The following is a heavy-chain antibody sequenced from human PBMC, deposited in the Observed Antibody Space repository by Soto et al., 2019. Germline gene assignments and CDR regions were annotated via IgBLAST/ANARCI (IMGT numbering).Heavy chain of an antibody. Sequence: PGGSLRLSCEASGFPFDNYAMSWVRQAPGKGLEWVSAISGGSPKEFYAESVKGRFTISRDNSKNTLFLEMNSLRADDAALYYCAKDFSSDSLYPKHYCGGDCDNLDSWGQGTQVTV. CDR3: AKDFSSDSLYPKHYCGGDCDNLDS. CDR1: GFPFDNYA. J-gene: IGHJ4*02. D-gene: IGHD2-21*02. V-gene: IGHV3-23*01. CDR2: ISGGSPKE.